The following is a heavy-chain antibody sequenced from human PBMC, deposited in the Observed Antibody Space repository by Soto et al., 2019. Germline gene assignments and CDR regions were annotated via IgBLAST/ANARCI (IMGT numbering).Heavy chain of an antibody. CDR1: GYTFTSYD. CDR3: ASSLVPAAIFWAYDAFDI. V-gene: IGHV1-8*01. J-gene: IGHJ3*02. Sequence: ASVKVSCKASGYTFTSYDINWVRQATGQGLEWMGWMSPNSGNTGYAQKFQGKVTMTRNTSISTAYMELSSLRSEDTAVYYCASSLVPAAIFWAYDAFDIWGQGTMVTVSS. CDR2: MSPNSGNT. D-gene: IGHD2-2*02.